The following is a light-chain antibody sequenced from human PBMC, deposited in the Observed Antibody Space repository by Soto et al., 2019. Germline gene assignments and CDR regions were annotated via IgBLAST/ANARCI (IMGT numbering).Light chain of an antibody. Sequence: DIQMTQSPSSLSPSVGDRVAITCRASRSISDWLAWYQQKPGKAPELLIFDASNLKSGVSSRFSGSGSGTEFSLTISNLQPDDCATYYCQQYENHWTFGQGTKVDIK. CDR3: QQYENHWT. V-gene: IGKV1-5*01. CDR2: DAS. CDR1: RSISDW. J-gene: IGKJ1*01.